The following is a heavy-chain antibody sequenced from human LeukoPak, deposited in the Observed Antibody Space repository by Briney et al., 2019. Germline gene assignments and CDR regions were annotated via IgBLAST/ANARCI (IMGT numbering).Heavy chain of an antibody. D-gene: IGHD3-10*01. Sequence: KPSETLSLSCTVSGGSISSYYWSWIRQPPGKGLEWFGYIYYSGSTNYNPSLKSRVTISVDTSKNQFSLKLSSVTAADTAVYYCARDAMVRGVTGWFDPWGQGTLVTVSS. CDR2: IYYSGST. J-gene: IGHJ5*02. CDR3: ARDAMVRGVTGWFDP. CDR1: GGSISSYY. V-gene: IGHV4-59*01.